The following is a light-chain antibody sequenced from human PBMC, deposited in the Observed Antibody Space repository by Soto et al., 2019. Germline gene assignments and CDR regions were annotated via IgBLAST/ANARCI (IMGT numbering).Light chain of an antibody. V-gene: IGKV3-20*01. CDR3: QQQGT. CDR2: AAS. Sequence: EIVLTQSPGTLSLSQGKKATLSCRASRSLSSSYVVWYQQKPGQAPRLLIYAASRRATGIPDRFSGSGSATEYTLTISRLEPEDFAVYYCQQQGTFGEGTKVDIK. J-gene: IGKJ2*01. CDR1: RSLSSSY.